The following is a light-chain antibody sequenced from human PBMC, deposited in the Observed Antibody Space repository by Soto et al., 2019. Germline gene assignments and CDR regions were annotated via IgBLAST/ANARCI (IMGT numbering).Light chain of an antibody. CDR3: GTWDNSLSAWV. CDR1: SSNIGNNY. J-gene: IGLJ3*02. V-gene: IGLV1-51*02. CDR2: END. Sequence: QSVLTKPPSVSAAPGQKGTISCSGSSSNIGNNYVSWDQQVPGTAPKLLMYENDKRPSGIPDRFSGSKSGTSATLGITGLQTGDEADYFCGTWDNSLSAWVFGGGTKVTVL.